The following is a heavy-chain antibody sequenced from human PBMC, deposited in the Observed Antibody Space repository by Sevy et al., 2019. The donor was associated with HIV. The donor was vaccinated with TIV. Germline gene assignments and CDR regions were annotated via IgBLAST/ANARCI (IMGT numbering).Heavy chain of an antibody. CDR2: IIPIFGTA. Sequence: ASVKVSCKASGGTFSSYAISWVRQAPGQGLEWMGGIIPIFGTANYAQKFQGRVTITADESTGTAYMELSSLRSGDTAVYYCARQRMVSAQYYYYGMDVWGQGTTVTVSS. J-gene: IGHJ6*02. D-gene: IGHD2-8*01. V-gene: IGHV1-69*13. CDR1: GGTFSSYA. CDR3: ARQRMVSAQYYYYGMDV.